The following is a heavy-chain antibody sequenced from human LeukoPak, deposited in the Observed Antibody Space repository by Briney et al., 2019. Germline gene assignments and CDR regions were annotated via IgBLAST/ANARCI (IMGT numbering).Heavy chain of an antibody. J-gene: IGHJ3*02. V-gene: IGHV4-30-4*01. CDR3: AKFCSSTSCYIGAFDI. D-gene: IGHD2-2*02. Sequence: SETLSLTCTVSGGSISSGDYYWSWIRQPPGKGLEWIGYIYYSGSTYYNPSLKSRVTISVDTSKNQFSLKLSSVTAADTAVYYCAKFCSSTSCYIGAFDIWGQGTMVTVS. CDR2: IYYSGST. CDR1: GGSISSGDYY.